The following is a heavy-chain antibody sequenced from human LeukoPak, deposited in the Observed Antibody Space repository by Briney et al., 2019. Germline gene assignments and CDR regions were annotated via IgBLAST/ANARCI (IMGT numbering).Heavy chain of an antibody. J-gene: IGHJ4*02. Sequence: GGSLRLSCAASGFTFSSYWMSWVRQAPGKGLEWVANIKQDGSEKYYVDSVKGRFTISRDNAKNSLYLQMNSLRAEDTAVYYCAKYGGYREYYFDYWGQGTLVTVSS. CDR3: AKYGGYREYYFDY. V-gene: IGHV3-7*03. CDR1: GFTFSSYW. D-gene: IGHD5-12*01. CDR2: IKQDGSEK.